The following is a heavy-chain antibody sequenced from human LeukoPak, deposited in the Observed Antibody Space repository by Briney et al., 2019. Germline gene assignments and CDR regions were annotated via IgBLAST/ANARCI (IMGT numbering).Heavy chain of an antibody. Sequence: TAGGSLRLSCAASGFTFSSYSMNWVRQAPGKGLEWVSSISSSSSYIYYADSVKGRFTISRDNAKNSLYLQMNSLRAEDTAVYYCARDLGYSSGPNYWGQGTRVTVSS. J-gene: IGHJ4*02. CDR1: GFTFSSYS. D-gene: IGHD6-19*01. CDR2: ISSSSSYI. CDR3: ARDLGYSSGPNY. V-gene: IGHV3-21*01.